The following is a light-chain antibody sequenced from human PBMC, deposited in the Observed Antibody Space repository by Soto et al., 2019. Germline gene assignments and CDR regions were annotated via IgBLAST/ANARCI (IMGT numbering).Light chain of an antibody. CDR2: GAS. V-gene: IGKV3-15*01. CDR1: QSVSDN. CDR3: QQSDNWPYT. J-gene: IGKJ2*01. Sequence: EIVMTQSPATLSVSPGERVTLSCRASQSVSDNLAWYQQKPGQAPRLLIYGASTRATTTPVRFSGSGSGTEFTLTISILQSEDFAVYFCQQSDNWPYTFGQGTKRDI.